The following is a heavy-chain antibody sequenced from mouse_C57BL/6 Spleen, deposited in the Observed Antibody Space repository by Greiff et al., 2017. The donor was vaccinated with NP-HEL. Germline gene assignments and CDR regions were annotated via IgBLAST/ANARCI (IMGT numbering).Heavy chain of an antibody. CDR2: IYPGDGDT. Sequence: LVESGAELVKPGASVKISCKASGYAFSSYWMNWVKQRPGKGLEWIGQIYPGDGDTNYNGKFKGKATLTADKSSSTAYMQLSSLTSEDSAVYFCARSGGYDEAMDYWGQGTSVTVSS. D-gene: IGHD2-2*01. J-gene: IGHJ4*01. CDR3: ARSGGYDEAMDY. V-gene: IGHV1-80*01. CDR1: GYAFSSYW.